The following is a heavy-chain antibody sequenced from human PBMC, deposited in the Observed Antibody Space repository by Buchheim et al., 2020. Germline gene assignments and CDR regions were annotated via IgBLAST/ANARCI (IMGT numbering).Heavy chain of an antibody. J-gene: IGHJ6*02. D-gene: IGHD3-3*01. V-gene: IGHV1-69*04. CDR3: ARALYYDFWSGPLYYYGMDV. Sequence: QVQLVQSGAEVKKPGSSVKVSCKASGGTFSSYAISWVRQAPGQGLEWMGRIIPILGIATYAQKFQGRVTITADKSPSTAYMELSSLRSEDTAVYYCARALYYDFWSGPLYYYGMDVWGQETT. CDR1: GGTFSSYA. CDR2: IIPILGIA.